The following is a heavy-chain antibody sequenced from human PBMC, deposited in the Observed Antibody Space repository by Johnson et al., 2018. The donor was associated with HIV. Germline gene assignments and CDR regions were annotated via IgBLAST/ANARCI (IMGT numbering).Heavy chain of an antibody. CDR3: AKGRIVVAGFDAFDI. D-gene: IGHD2-2*01. Sequence: VQLVESGGGVFQPGRSLRLSCAASRFTFSDYAMHWVRQAPGKGLEWVALISYDGSNKYYAGSVRGRFTVSRDNSKNTLYLQMNSLRAEDTAVYYCAKGRIVVAGFDAFDIWGQGTMVTVSS. V-gene: IGHV3-30*04. CDR2: ISYDGSNK. CDR1: RFTFSDYA. J-gene: IGHJ3*02.